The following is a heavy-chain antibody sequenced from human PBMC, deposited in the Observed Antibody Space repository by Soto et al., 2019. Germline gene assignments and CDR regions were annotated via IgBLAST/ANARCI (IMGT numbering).Heavy chain of an antibody. CDR2: ISYDGSNK. CDR1: GFTFSSYG. J-gene: IGHJ4*02. V-gene: IGHV3-30*18. D-gene: IGHD3-22*01. Sequence: QVQLVESGGGVVQPGRSLRLSCAASGFTFSSYGMHWVRQAPGKGLEWVAVISYDGSNKYYADSVKGRFTISRDNSKNTLYLQMNSLRAEDTAVYYCANVGDGSSGLWGQGTLFTVSS. CDR3: ANVGDGSSGL.